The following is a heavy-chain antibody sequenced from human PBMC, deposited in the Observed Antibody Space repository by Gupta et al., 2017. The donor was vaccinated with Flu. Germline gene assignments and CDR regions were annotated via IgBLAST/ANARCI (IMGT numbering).Heavy chain of an antibody. J-gene: IGHJ4*02. D-gene: IGHD2-2*01. Sequence: QVQLVESGGGVVMPGTSLRLSCEVSGFRLGRYGRHLVRQAPGKGLEWVAIIWYVGSNKYYADSVKGRFTISRDNSKNTLFLQMNSLRAEDTAVYYCARGGQYQLSRENYWGQGTLVTVSS. CDR3: ARGGQYQLSRENY. CDR1: GFRLGRYG. CDR2: IWYVGSNK. V-gene: IGHV3-33*01.